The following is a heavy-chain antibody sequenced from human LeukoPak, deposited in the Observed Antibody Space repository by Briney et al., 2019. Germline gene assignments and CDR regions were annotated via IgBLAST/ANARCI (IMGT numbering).Heavy chain of an antibody. D-gene: IGHD3-9*01. J-gene: IGHJ6*04. CDR2: IIPIFGTA. CDR1: GGTFSSYA. CDR3: ARAGYDILTGYSDYYYYVMDV. Sequence: TSVKVSCKASGGTFSSYAISWVRQAPGKGLEWMGGIIPIFGTANYAQTFQGRVTITADESTSTAYMELSSLRSEDTAVYYCARAGYDILTGYSDYYYYVMDVWGKGTTVTVS. V-gene: IGHV1-69*13.